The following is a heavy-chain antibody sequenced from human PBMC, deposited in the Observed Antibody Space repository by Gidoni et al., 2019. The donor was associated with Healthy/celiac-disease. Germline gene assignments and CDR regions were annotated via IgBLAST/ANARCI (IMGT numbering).Heavy chain of an antibody. J-gene: IGHJ4*02. CDR2: IIGSGGTT. V-gene: IGHV3-23*01. CDR3: AKGRGLIAACGVFDY. D-gene: IGHD6-13*01. Sequence: EVQLLESGGGLVHPGGSLRLSCAASGFTFRRYAMSWVRMAPGKGLEWFSSIIGSGGTTYYAASLKGRFTISRDNSKNTLYLQMNILRAEDTAVYYCAKGRGLIAACGVFDYWGQGTLVTVSS. CDR1: GFTFRRYA.